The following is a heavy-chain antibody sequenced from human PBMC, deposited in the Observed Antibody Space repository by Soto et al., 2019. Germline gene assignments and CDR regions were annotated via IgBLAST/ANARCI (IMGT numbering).Heavy chain of an antibody. CDR3: ARDYLSSKLSLSYFDF. V-gene: IGHV1-46*01. J-gene: IGHJ4*02. D-gene: IGHD2-2*01. CDR2: INPSGGSA. Sequence: QVQLVQSGAEVTRPGASVKVSCKASGYSFISHYIHWVRQAPGQGLEWMGFINPSGGSATLAQKFQGRVTMTRDTSTSTVYMELTILRCEDAAVYYCARDYLSSKLSLSYFDFWGQGTLVTVSS. CDR1: GYSFISHY.